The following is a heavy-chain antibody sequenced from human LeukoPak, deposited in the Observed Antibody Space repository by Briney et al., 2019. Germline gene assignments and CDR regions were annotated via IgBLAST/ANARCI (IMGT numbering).Heavy chain of an antibody. CDR2: IYYGQTI. Sequence: SETLSLTCTISAASISSSSHHWGWIRQSPGKGLEWIGSIYYGQTIYYNPSLNSRVTISVVTSKDQFTLQLNSVTAADTAVYYCAGHPVGRTVAGSFWGQGILVAVSS. CDR3: AGHPVGRTVAGSF. CDR1: AASISSSSHH. J-gene: IGHJ4*02. V-gene: IGHV4-39*01. D-gene: IGHD6-19*01.